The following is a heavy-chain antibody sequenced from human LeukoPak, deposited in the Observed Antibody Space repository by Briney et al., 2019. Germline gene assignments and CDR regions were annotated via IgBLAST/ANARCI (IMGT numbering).Heavy chain of an antibody. J-gene: IGHJ4*02. CDR1: GFTFSSYA. Sequence: GRSLRLSCAASGFTFSSYAMHRVRQAPGKGLEWVAVISYDGSNKYYADSVKGRFTISRDNSKNTLYLQMNSLRAEDAAVYYCARDAYYYDSSGYWFDYWGQGTLVTVSS. V-gene: IGHV3-30-3*01. D-gene: IGHD3-22*01. CDR3: ARDAYYYDSSGYWFDY. CDR2: ISYDGSNK.